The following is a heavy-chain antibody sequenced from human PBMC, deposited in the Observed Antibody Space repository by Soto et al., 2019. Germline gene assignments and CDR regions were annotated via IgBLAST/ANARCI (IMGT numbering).Heavy chain of an antibody. Sequence: GGSLRLSCAASGFTFSSYAMSWVRQAPGKGLEWVSAISGSGGSTYYADSVKGRFTISRDNSKNTLYLQMNSLRAEDTAVYYCANRPNHPSPHSYYFDYWGQGTLVTVSS. D-gene: IGHD6-6*01. CDR1: GFTFSSYA. V-gene: IGHV3-23*01. J-gene: IGHJ4*02. CDR2: ISGSGGST. CDR3: ANRPNHPSPHSYYFDY.